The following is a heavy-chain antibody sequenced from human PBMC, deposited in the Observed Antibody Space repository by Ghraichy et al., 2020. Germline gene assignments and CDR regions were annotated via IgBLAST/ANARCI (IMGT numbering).Heavy chain of an antibody. D-gene: IGHD3-22*01. CDR1: GVSLSGYY. CDR3: ARATVRDGMDV. J-gene: IGHJ6*02. Sequence: SETLSLTCAVSGVSLSGYYWTWIRQPPGKGLEWIGQIKHSGGPTYNSSLKSRVTISVDTSKRHFSLKLSSVTAADTAVYYCARATVRDGMDVWGQGTTVTVSS. V-gene: IGHV4-34*01. CDR2: IKHSGGP.